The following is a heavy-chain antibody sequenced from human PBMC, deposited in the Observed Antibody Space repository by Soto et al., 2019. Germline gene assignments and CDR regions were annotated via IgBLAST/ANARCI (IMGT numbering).Heavy chain of an antibody. D-gene: IGHD3-22*01. J-gene: IGHJ4*02. V-gene: IGHV3-74*01. CDR2: IKSDGSST. CDR1: GFTFSGYW. CDR3: AREGGYYDSSGYYYYFDY. Sequence: EVPLVESGGGLVQPGGSLRLSCAASGFTFSGYWMLWVRQAPGKGLVWVSRIKSDGSSTSYAESVKGRFTISRDNAKNTLYLQMNSLRAEDTAVYYCAREGGYYDSSGYYYYFDYWGQGILVTVSS.